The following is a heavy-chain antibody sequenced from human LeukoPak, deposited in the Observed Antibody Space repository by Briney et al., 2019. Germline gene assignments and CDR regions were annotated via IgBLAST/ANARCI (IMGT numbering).Heavy chain of an antibody. CDR2: INPNSGGT. CDR1: GYTFPGYY. Sequence: GASVKVSCKASGYTFPGYYMHWVRQAPGQGLEWMGWINPNSGGTNYAQKFQGRVTMTRDTSISTAYMELSRLRSDDTAVYYCARNGVLRYFDWLSPNWFDPWGQGTLVTVSS. V-gene: IGHV1-2*02. CDR3: ARNGVLRYFDWLSPNWFDP. J-gene: IGHJ5*02. D-gene: IGHD3-9*01.